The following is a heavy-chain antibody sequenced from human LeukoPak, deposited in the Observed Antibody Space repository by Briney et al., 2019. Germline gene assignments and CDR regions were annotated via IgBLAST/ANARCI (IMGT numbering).Heavy chain of an antibody. D-gene: IGHD6-13*01. CDR1: GFTFSSYW. CDR3: ARADSSSWYSLFDY. Sequence: GGSLRLSCAASGFTFSSYWMSWVRQAPGKGLEWVANIKRDGSEKYYVDFVKGRFTISRDNARNSLYLQMNSLRAEDTAVYYCARADSSSWYSLFDYWGQGTLVTVSS. J-gene: IGHJ4*02. CDR2: IKRDGSEK. V-gene: IGHV3-7*01.